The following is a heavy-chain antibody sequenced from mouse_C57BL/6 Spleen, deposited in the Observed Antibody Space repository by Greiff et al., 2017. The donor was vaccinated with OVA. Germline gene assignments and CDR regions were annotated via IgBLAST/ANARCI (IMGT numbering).Heavy chain of an antibody. J-gene: IGHJ2*01. CDR2: IDPSDSEP. D-gene: IGHD1-3*01. Sequence: QFQLKQPGSSLVRPGSSVKLSCKASVSPFPTSWLHLVKHSPIQVLYWIGNIDPSDSEPHYNQKFKDKATLTVDKSSSTAYMQLSSLTSEDSAVYYCARRESKGYYFDYWGQGTTLTVSS. CDR1: VSPFPTSW. CDR3: ARRESKGYYFDY. V-gene: IGHV1-52*01.